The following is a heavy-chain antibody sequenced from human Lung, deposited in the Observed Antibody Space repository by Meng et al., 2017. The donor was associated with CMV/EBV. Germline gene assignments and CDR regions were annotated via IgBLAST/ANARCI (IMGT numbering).Heavy chain of an antibody. J-gene: IGHJ4*02. CDR3: ARDRDTHYCYSDSCYGLAY. Sequence: GGSXRLXCAGSGFTFRSYGMSWVRQAPGRGLEWISYISATGDTIHYADSVKGRFTVSRDNTKSSVYLRMNSLGAEDTAVYYCARDRDTHYCYSDSCYGLAYWGQGXLVTVSS. V-gene: IGHV3-48*04. D-gene: IGHD2/OR15-2a*01. CDR1: GFTFRSYG. CDR2: ISATGDTI.